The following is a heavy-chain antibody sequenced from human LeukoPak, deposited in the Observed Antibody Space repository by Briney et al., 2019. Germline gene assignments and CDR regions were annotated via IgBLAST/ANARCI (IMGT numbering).Heavy chain of an antibody. CDR1: GGTFSSYA. CDR3: ARDRSSGSYSGGMDV. V-gene: IGHV1-69*04. D-gene: IGHD3-10*01. CDR2: IIPILGIA. J-gene: IGHJ6*02. Sequence: GASVKVSCKASGGTFSSYAISWVRQAPGQGLEWMGRIIPILGIANYAQKFQGRVTITADKSTSTAYMELSSLRSEDTAVYYCARDRSSGSYSGGMDVWGQGTTVTVSS.